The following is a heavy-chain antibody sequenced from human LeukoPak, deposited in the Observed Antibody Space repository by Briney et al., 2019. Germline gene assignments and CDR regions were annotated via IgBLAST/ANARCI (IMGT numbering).Heavy chain of an antibody. CDR2: ISGTGAFT. CDR1: GFTFTNYA. CDR3: AKGHSDYGTGFDL. J-gene: IGHJ4*02. D-gene: IGHD4-17*01. V-gene: IGHV3-23*01. Sequence: GGSLRLSCAASGFTFTNYAMSWVRQAPGKGLESVSVISGTGAFTYYADSVKGRFTISRDNSKDTLYLQMNSLRAEDTTVYYCAKGHSDYGTGFDLWGRGTLVTVSS.